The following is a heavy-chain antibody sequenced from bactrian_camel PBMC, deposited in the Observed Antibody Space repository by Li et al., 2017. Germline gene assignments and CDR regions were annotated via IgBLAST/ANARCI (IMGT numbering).Heavy chain of an antibody. D-gene: IGHD6*01. J-gene: IGHJ6*01. CDR1: KYANRRNS. CDR2: LSSRSNT. V-gene: IGHV3S6*01. Sequence: HVQLVESGGGLVQPGGSLNLSCVASKYANRRNSMAWFRQAPGKEREGVAGLSSRSNTYYADSVKGRFTISRDNAKNTLYLQLNSLKSEDTAMYYCATDLGVVAGTSRFGYWGQGTQVTVS. CDR3: ATDLGVVAGTSRFGY.